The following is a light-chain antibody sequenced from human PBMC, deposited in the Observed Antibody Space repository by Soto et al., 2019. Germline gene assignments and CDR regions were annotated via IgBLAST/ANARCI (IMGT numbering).Light chain of an antibody. V-gene: IGLV2-14*03. J-gene: IGLJ1*01. CDR1: SSDVGAYDF. CDR3: SSYSSSNTLVV. CDR2: DVN. Sequence: QSALTQPASVSGSPGQSITISCTGTSSDVGAYDFVSWYQHHPGKAPKLMIYDVNNRPSGVSNRFSGSKSGNTASLTISGLQADDEADYYCSSYSSSNTLVVFGTGTKVTVL.